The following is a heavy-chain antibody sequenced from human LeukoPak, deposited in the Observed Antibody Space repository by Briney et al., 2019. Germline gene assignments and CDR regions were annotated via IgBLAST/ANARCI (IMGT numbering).Heavy chain of an antibody. CDR2: ISYDGSNK. D-gene: IGHD6-13*01. Sequence: GESLRLSCAASGFTFSSYGMHWVRQAPGKGLEWVAVISYDGSNKYYADSVKGRFTISRDNSKNTLYLQMNSLRAEDTAVYYCAKGSSSSWYVFDYWGQGTLVTVSS. J-gene: IGHJ4*02. CDR1: GFTFSSYG. CDR3: AKGSSSSWYVFDY. V-gene: IGHV3-30*18.